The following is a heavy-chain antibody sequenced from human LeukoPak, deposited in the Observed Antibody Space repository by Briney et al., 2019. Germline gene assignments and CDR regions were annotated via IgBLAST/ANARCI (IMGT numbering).Heavy chain of an antibody. D-gene: IGHD4-17*01. CDR3: AKDPTPMTTVTPGYFDL. V-gene: IGHV3-23*01. J-gene: IGHJ2*01. CDR2: ISGSGGST. CDR1: GFTFSSYA. Sequence: GGSLRLSCAASGFTFSSYAMSWVRQAPGKGLEWVSAISGSGGSTYYADSVKGRFTISRDNSKNTLYLQMNSLRAEDTAVYYCAKDPTPMTTVTPGYFDLWGRGTLVTVSS.